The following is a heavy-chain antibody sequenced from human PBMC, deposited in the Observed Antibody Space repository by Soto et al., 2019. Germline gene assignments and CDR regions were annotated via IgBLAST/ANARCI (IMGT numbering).Heavy chain of an antibody. J-gene: IGHJ4*02. D-gene: IGHD6-13*01. CDR2: IYYSGST. Sequence: PSETLSLTCAVYGGSFSGYYWSWIRQPPGKGLEWIGYIYYSGSTNYNPSLKSRVTISVDTSKNQFSLKLSSVTAADTAVYYCARHVAAAGSQSSHFDYWGQGTLVTVSS. CDR1: GGSFSGYY. V-gene: IGHV4-59*08. CDR3: ARHVAAAGSQSSHFDY.